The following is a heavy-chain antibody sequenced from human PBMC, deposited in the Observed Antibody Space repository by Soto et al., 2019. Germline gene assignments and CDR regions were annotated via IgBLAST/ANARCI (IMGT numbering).Heavy chain of an antibody. CDR3: ARRTSSFRYYYMDV. CDR1: GFTFSSYG. V-gene: IGHV3-33*01. CDR2: IWYDGSNK. Sequence: PGGSLRLSCAASGFTFSSYGMHWVRQAPGKGLEWVAVIWYDGSNKYYADSVKGRFTISRDNSKNTLYLQMNSLRAEDTAVYYCARRTSSFRYYYMDVWGKGTTVTVSS. D-gene: IGHD2-2*01. J-gene: IGHJ6*03.